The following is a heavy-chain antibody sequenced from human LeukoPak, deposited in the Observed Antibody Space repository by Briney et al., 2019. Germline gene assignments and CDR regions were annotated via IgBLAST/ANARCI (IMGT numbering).Heavy chain of an antibody. J-gene: IGHJ5*02. CDR2: TVVGSGNT. CDR3: AAHYYDSSGYYSVDP. V-gene: IGHV1-58*02. Sequence: TSVKVSCKASGFTFTSSAMQWVRQARGQRLEWIGWTVVGSGNTNYAQKFQERVTITRDMSTSTAYMELSSLRSEDTAVYYCAAHYYDSSGYYSVDPWGQGTLVTVSS. CDR1: GFTFTSSA. D-gene: IGHD3-22*01.